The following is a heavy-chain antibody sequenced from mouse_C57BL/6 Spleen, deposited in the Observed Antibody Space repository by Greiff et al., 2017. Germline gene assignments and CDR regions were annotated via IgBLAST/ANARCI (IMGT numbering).Heavy chain of an antibody. J-gene: IGHJ3*01. V-gene: IGHV3-6*01. CDR1: GYSITSGYY. CDR2: ISYDGSN. Sequence: EVQLQESGPGLVKPSQSLSLTCSVTGYSITSGYYWNWIRQFPGNKLEWMGYISYDGSNNYNPSLKNRISITRDTSKNQFFLKLNSVTTEDTATYYCARGGEHLSLFAYWGQGTLVTVSA. D-gene: IGHD3-2*02. CDR3: ARGGEHLSLFAY.